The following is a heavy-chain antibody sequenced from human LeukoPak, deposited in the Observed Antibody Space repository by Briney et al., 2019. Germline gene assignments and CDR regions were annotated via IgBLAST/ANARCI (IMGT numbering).Heavy chain of an antibody. D-gene: IGHD3-10*01. CDR3: AAGGIYSLLDY. CDR2: FDPGAGEI. CDR1: GDTLSELT. V-gene: IGHV1-24*01. Sequence: ASVKVSCKVSGDTLSELTMHWVRQAPGKGLEWMGGFDPGAGEILYAQQFQGRVTTTEDTSTDTAYMELTSLRSEDSGVYFCAAGGIYSLLDYWGQGTLVTVSS. J-gene: IGHJ4*02.